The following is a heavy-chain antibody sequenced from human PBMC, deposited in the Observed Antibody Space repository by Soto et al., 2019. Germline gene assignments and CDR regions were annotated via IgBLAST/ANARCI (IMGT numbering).Heavy chain of an antibody. V-gene: IGHV3-64*01. CDR1: GFTFSNYA. J-gene: IGHJ4*02. CDR2: ISSNGGST. D-gene: IGHD2-2*01. Sequence: GGSLILSCAASGFTFSNYAMHWVRQVPGKGLEYVSGISSNGGSTYYANSVKGRFTISRDNFKNTLYLQMGSLRTEDMALYYCVRAGTSSDRPFDYWGQGTLVTVSS. CDR3: VRAGTSSDRPFDY.